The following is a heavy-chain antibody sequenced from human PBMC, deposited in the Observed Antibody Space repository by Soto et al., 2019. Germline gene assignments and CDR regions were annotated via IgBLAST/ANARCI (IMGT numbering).Heavy chain of an antibody. V-gene: IGHV4-4*02. Sequence: PSETLSLTCTVSGDSVTRSNWWSWVRQSPGKGLEWIGEIYHSGNTKYNPSLKSRVTISVDKSKNQFSLHLTSVTAADTAVYYCASSGWSEDFYDYYGMDVWGQGTTVTVSS. CDR3: ASSGWSEDFYDYYGMDV. D-gene: IGHD6-19*01. J-gene: IGHJ6*02. CDR1: GDSVTRSNW. CDR2: IYHSGNT.